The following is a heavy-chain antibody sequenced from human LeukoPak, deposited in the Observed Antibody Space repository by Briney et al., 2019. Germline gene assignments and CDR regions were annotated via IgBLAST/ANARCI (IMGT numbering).Heavy chain of an antibody. V-gene: IGHV4-39*01. D-gene: IGHD1-1*01. CDR1: GASIRSSSYY. CDR3: VRHHTASHWKYYFDC. Sequence: SETLGLPCRVSGASIRSSSYYGGWSRQPPAWGLGWIASIYYIGTTSDNPSLQSRVSQSVDTSNNPSSLNLTSMTAADPAVYSCVRHHTASHWKYYFDCWGKGTMVTVSS. CDR2: IYYIGTT. J-gene: IGHJ4*01.